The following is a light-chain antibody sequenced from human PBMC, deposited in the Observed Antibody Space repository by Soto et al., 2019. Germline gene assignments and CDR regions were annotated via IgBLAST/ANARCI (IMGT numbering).Light chain of an antibody. V-gene: IGLV1-44*01. Sequence: QSVLTQPPSASGTPGQRVTISCSGSSSNIGSNTVNWYQQLPGTAPKLLIYSNNQRPSGVPDRFSGSKSGTSASLAISGLQPEDEADYYCAAWDDSLNGVVFGGGTKRTVL. CDR2: SNN. CDR1: SSNIGSNT. CDR3: AAWDDSLNGVV. J-gene: IGLJ2*01.